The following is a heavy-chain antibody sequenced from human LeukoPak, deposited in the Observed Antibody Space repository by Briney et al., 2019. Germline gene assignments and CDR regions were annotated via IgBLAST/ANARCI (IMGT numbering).Heavy chain of an antibody. Sequence: PSETLSLTCAVSGGSISSGGYSWSWIRQPPGKGLEWIGYIYHSGSTYYNPSLKSRVTISVDRSKNQFSLKLSSVTAADTAVYYCARGRYSSSWFDYWGQGTLVTVSS. CDR1: GGSISSGGYS. CDR3: ARGRYSSSWFDY. J-gene: IGHJ4*02. CDR2: IYHSGST. D-gene: IGHD6-13*01. V-gene: IGHV4-30-2*01.